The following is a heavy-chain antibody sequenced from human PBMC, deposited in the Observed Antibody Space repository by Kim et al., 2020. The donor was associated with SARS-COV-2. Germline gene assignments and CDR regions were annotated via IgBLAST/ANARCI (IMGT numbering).Heavy chain of an antibody. CDR3: ARDALGDSVFYYWFDY. Sequence: GGSLRLSCEASGFTSSIYSMNWVRQAPGKGLEWVSHIRRSGGDIDYADSVKGRFTISRDSAKNSVYLQMNSLRAEDTAVYYCARDALGDSVFYYWFDYWG. CDR2: IRRSGGDI. D-gene: IGHD3-22*01. V-gene: IGHV3-21*05. CDR1: GFTSSIYS. J-gene: IGHJ4*01.